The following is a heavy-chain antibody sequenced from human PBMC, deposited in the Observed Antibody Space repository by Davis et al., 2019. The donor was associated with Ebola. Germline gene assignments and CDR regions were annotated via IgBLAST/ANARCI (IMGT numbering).Heavy chain of an antibody. CDR1: GFTLSSYG. V-gene: IGHV3-30*03. CDR2: ISYDGSGK. Sequence: PSETLSLTCAASGFTLSSYGMHWVRQAPGQGLEWVAVISYDGSGKYYLDSVKGRFTISRDNSKNTLYLQMNSLRAEDTAVYYCARAVAGTELDYWGQGTLVTVSS. CDR3: ARAVAGTELDY. J-gene: IGHJ4*02. D-gene: IGHD6-19*01.